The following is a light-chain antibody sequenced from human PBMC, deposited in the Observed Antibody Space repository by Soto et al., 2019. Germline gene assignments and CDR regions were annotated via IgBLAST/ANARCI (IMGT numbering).Light chain of an antibody. CDR2: DVS. V-gene: IGLV2-11*01. J-gene: IGLJ1*01. Sequence: QSALTQPRSVSGSPGQSVTISCTGTSSDVGSYNYVSWYQQHPGQAPKLLIYDVSQRPSGVPDRFSGSKSGNTASLTISGLQAEDEADYCCCSYAGTFSFVFGTGTKLTVL. CDR3: CSYAGTFSFV. CDR1: SSDVGSYNY.